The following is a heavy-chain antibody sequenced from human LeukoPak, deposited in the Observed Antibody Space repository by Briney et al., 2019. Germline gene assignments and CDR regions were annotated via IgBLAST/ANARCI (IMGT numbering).Heavy chain of an antibody. CDR1: GFTFSSYA. D-gene: IGHD6-19*01. V-gene: IGHV3-23*01. CDR3: AKEGPPADSSGWAPIDY. J-gene: IGHJ4*02. Sequence: GGSLRLSCAASGFTFSSYAMSWVRQAPGKGLEWVSAISGSGGSTYYADSLKGRFTISRDNSKNTLYLQMNSLRAEDTAVYYCAKEGPPADSSGWAPIDYWGQGTLVTVSS. CDR2: ISGSGGST.